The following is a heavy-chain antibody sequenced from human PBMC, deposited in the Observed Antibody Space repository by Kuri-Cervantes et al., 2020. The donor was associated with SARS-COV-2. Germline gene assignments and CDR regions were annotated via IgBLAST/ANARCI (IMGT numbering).Heavy chain of an antibody. CDR2: IIPIFGTA. Sequence: SVKVSCKASGYTFTGYYMHWVRQAPGQGLEWMGGIIPIFGTANYAQKFQGRVTITADEPTRTAFMELSGLRYEDTALYYCARAISVTPNLWAWGPKSYYYYALDVWGQGTAVTVSS. CDR1: GYTFTGYY. D-gene: IGHD4-17*01. CDR3: ARAISVTPNLWAWGPKSYYYYALDV. V-gene: IGHV1-69*13. J-gene: IGHJ6*02.